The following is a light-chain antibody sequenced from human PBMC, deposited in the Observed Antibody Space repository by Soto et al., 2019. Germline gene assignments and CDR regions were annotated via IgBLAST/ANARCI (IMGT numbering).Light chain of an antibody. J-gene: IGKJ4*01. CDR3: QQFNGFPLT. CDR1: QDIGRA. CDR2: DAS. V-gene: IGKV1-13*02. Sequence: IQLTQSPSSLSASVGDRVTITCRAGQDIGRALDWYQQRPGKAPKLLLYDASNLEAGVPSRFSGSGSGTDLTLTITSLQPEDFATYYCQQFNGFPLTFGGGTKVQIK.